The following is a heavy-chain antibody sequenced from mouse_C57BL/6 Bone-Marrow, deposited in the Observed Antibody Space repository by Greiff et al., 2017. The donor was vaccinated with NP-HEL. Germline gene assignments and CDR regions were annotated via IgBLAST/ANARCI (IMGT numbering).Heavy chain of an antibody. D-gene: IGHD1-1*01. Sequence: VQLQQSGPGLVQPSQSLSITCTVSGFSLTSYGVHWVRQSPGKGLEWLGVIWRGGSTDYNAAFMSRLSITKVNSKSQVFFKMNRLQADDTAIYYCAKRNGSSRYWYFDVWGTGTTVTVSS. CDR3: AKRNGSSRYWYFDV. J-gene: IGHJ1*03. CDR1: GFSLTSYG. V-gene: IGHV2-5*01. CDR2: IWRGGST.